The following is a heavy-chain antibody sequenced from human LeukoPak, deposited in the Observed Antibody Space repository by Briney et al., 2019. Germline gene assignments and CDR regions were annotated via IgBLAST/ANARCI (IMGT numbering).Heavy chain of an antibody. CDR2: INERGTDS. V-gene: IGHV3-74*03. CDR1: GFTFSGHW. D-gene: IGHD3-3*01. J-gene: IGHJ4*02. CDR3: ARGHGYHIPLDY. Sequence: GSLRLSWTASGFTFSGHWIHWVRQPPGMGLVWVSRINERGTDSMYAESVKGRFTISRDNAKNTVYLQMNSLRAEDTAVYYCARGHGYHIPLDYWGQGTLVTVSS.